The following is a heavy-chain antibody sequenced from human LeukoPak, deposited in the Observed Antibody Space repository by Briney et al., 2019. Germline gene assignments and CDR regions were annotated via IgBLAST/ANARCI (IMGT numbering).Heavy chain of an antibody. Sequence: SETLSLTCAVYGGSLSGYYWSWIRQPPGKGLVWIGEINHSGSTNYNPSLTSRVTISVDTSKNHFSLKLSSVTAADTAVYSCASLGYCSSTSCRRWNYYYYYRDVWGKGTTVTVSS. V-gene: IGHV4-34*01. J-gene: IGHJ6*03. CDR3: ASLGYCSSTSCRRWNYYYYYRDV. D-gene: IGHD2-2*01. CDR1: GGSLSGYY. CDR2: INHSGST.